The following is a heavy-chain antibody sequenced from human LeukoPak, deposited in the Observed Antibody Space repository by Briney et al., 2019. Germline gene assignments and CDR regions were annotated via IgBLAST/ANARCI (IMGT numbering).Heavy chain of an antibody. CDR3: AREPNTGYYFDY. CDR2: ISSSSSYI. Sequence: GGSLRLSCAASGFTFSSYTMNWVRQAPGKGLEWVSSISSSSSYIYYADSVKGRFTISRDNAKNSLYLQMNSLRAEDTAVYYCAREPNTGYYFDYWGQGTLVTVSS. CDR1: GFTFSSYT. D-gene: IGHD1-14*01. J-gene: IGHJ4*02. V-gene: IGHV3-21*01.